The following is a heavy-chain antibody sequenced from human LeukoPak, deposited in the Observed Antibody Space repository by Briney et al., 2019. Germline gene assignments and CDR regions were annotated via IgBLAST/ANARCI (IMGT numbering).Heavy chain of an antibody. CDR2: ISGSGGST. D-gene: IGHD3-22*01. CDR3: XXXPXXRXXXDGSDXXXYXXX. V-gene: IGHV3-23*01. J-gene: IGHJ4*02. CDR1: GFTFSDYA. Sequence: GGSLRLSCAVSGFTFSDYAMSWVRQAPGKGLEWVSGISGSGGSTYYADSVKGRFTISRDNSKKTLYLQMNSLRAEDTAVYYCXXXPXXRXXXDGSDXXXYXXXXGLGTLVTXSS.